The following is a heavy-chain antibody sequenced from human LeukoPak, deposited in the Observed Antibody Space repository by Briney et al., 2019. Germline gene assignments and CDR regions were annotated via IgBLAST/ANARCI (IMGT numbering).Heavy chain of an antibody. CDR3: ARPALQGGGYYYYYGMDV. CDR1: GYTLSNHA. CDR2: IIPIFGTA. Sequence: SVKVSCKGSGYTLSNHAFSWVRQAPGQGLEWMGGIIPIFGTANYAQKFQGRVTITADESTSTAYMELSSLRSEDTAVYYCARPALQGGGYYYYYGMDVWGQGTTVTVSS. V-gene: IGHV1-69*13. J-gene: IGHJ6*02. D-gene: IGHD2-2*01.